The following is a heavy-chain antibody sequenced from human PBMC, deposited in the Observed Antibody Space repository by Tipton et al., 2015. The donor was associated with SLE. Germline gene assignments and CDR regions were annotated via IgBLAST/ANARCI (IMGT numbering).Heavy chain of an antibody. J-gene: IGHJ5*02. D-gene: IGHD3-10*01. CDR1: GGSISSSSYY. CDR2: INHSGST. Sequence: TLSLTCTVSGGSISSSSYYWGWIRQPPGKGLEWIGEINHSGSTNYNPSLKSRVTISVDTSKNQFSLKLSSVTAADTAVYYCARGPPYYYGSGRRSTLSWFDPWGQGTLVTVSS. V-gene: IGHV4-39*07. CDR3: ARGPPYYYGSGRRSTLSWFDP.